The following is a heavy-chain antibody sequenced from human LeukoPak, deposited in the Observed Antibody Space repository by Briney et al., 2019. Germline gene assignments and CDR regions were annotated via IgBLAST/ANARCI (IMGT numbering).Heavy chain of an antibody. Sequence: GGSLRLSCAASGFTVSSNYMSWVRQAPGKGLEWVSVIYSGGSTYYADSVKGRFTISRDNSKNTLYLQMNSLRAEDTAVYYCARSPLYSSGYFFDYWGQGNLVTVSS. J-gene: IGHJ4*02. CDR1: GFTVSSNY. D-gene: IGHD6-19*01. CDR2: IYSGGST. CDR3: ARSPLYSSGYFFDY. V-gene: IGHV3-53*01.